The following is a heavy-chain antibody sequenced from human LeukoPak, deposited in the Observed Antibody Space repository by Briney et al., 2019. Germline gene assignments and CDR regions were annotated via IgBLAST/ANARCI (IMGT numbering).Heavy chain of an antibody. CDR2: ISGSGGST. CDR1: GFTFSSYA. Sequence: GGSLRLSCAASGFTFSSYAMSWVRQAPGKGLEWVSAISGSGGSTYYADSVKGRFTISRDNSKNTLYLQMNSLRAEDTAVYYCARSDYYGSGSPFDYWGQGTLVTVSS. CDR3: ARSDYYGSGSPFDY. D-gene: IGHD3-10*01. V-gene: IGHV3-23*01. J-gene: IGHJ4*02.